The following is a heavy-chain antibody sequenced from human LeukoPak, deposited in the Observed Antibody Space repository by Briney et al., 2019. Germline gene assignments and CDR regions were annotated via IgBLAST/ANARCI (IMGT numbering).Heavy chain of an antibody. CDR2: ISSSSSTV. J-gene: IGHJ6*04. Sequence: GALRLSCAASGFTFSSYSMNWVRQAPGKGLEWVSYISSSSSTVYYADSVKGRFTISRDNAKNSLYLQMNSLRAEDTAVYYCAELGITMIGGVWGKGTTVTISS. D-gene: IGHD3-10*02. V-gene: IGHV3-48*04. CDR1: GFTFSSYS. CDR3: AELGITMIGGV.